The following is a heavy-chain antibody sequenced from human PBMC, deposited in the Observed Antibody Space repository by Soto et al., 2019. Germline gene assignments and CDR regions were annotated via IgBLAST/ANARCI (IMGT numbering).Heavy chain of an antibody. CDR3: ARVRFGETSSTFDY. Sequence: SETLSLTCTVSGGSISSYYWSWIRQPPGKGLEWIGYIYYSGSTNYNPSLKSRVTISVDTSKNQFSLKLSSVTAADTAVFYCARVRFGETSSTFDYWGQGLLVTVSS. V-gene: IGHV4-59*01. CDR2: IYYSGST. CDR1: GGSISSYY. D-gene: IGHD3-10*01. J-gene: IGHJ4*02.